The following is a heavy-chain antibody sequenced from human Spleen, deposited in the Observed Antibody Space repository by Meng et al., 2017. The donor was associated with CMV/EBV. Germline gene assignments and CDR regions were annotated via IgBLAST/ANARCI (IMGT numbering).Heavy chain of an antibody. Sequence: GESLKISCVVSGFTFSTYGMHWVRQAPGKGLEWVAFIRFDGSKQNYADSVKDRFIISRDNAKNRLYVQMNSLRAEDTAVYYCARDYYDSSGYHPGDYWGQGTLVTVSS. CDR3: ARDYYDSSGYHPGDY. CDR2: IRFDGSKQ. D-gene: IGHD3-22*01. CDR1: GFTFSTYG. V-gene: IGHV3-30*02. J-gene: IGHJ4*02.